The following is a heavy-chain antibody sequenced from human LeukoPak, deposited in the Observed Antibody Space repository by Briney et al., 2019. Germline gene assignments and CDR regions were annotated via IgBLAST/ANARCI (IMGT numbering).Heavy chain of an antibody. CDR3: ARALTYYDSSGYYFDY. Sequence: GGSLRLSCAASGFTFSSYWMSWVRQAPGKGLEWVANIKQDGSEKYYVDSVKGRFTISRDNAKNSLYLQMNSLRAEDTAVYYCARALTYYDSSGYYFDYWGQGTLVTVSS. V-gene: IGHV3-7*01. CDR2: IKQDGSEK. J-gene: IGHJ4*02. D-gene: IGHD3-22*01. CDR1: GFTFSSYW.